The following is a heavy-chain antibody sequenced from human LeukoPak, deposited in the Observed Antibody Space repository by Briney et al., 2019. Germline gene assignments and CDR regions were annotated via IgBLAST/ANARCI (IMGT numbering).Heavy chain of an antibody. J-gene: IGHJ4*02. Sequence: PGESLKISCKGSGYSFTSYWIGWVRQMPGKGLEWMGIIYPGDSDTRYSPSFQGQVTISADKSISTAYLQWSSLKASDTAMYYCARLPYSSSWYAPGALDYWGQGTLVTVSS. D-gene: IGHD6-13*01. CDR3: ARLPYSSSWYAPGALDY. CDR1: GYSFTSYW. CDR2: IYPGDSDT. V-gene: IGHV5-51*01.